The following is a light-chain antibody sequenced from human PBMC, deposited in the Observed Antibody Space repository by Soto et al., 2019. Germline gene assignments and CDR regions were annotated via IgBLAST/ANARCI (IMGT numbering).Light chain of an antibody. V-gene: IGKV4-1*01. CDR1: QSVLYSSNNKNY. Sequence: DIVMTQSPDSLAVSLGERATINCKSSQSVLYSSNNKNYLAWYQQNPGQPPKLLIYWASTRESGVPDRFSGSGSGTDFTLTISSLQAEDVAVYYCQQFYNTPFTFGPGTKVDNK. J-gene: IGKJ3*01. CDR2: WAS. CDR3: QQFYNTPFT.